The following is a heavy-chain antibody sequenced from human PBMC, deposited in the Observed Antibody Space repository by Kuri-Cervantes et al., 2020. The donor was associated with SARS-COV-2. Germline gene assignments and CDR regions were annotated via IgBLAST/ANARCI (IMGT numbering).Heavy chain of an antibody. J-gene: IGHJ6*03. CDR3: TRHSSFQGDGSGSYFQYYYYYMDV. CDR2: IRSKANSYAT. CDR1: GFTFSGSA. V-gene: IGHV3-73*01. D-gene: IGHD3-10*01. Sequence: GESLKISCAASGFTFSGSAMHWVRQASGKGLEWVGRIRSKANSYATAYAASVKGRFTISRDDSKNTAYLQMNRLKTEDTAVYYCTRHSSFQGDGSGSYFQYYYYYMDVWGKGTTVTVSS.